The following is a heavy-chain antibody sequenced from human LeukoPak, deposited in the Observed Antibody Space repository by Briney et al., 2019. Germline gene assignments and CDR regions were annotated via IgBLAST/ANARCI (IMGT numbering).Heavy chain of an antibody. D-gene: IGHD1-26*01. Sequence: SGGSLRLSCAASGFTFSSYGMHWVRQAPGKGLEWVAVISYDGSNKYYADSVKGRFIISRDNSKNTLYLQMNSLRAEDTAVYYCANGIFDYWGQGTLVTVSS. V-gene: IGHV3-30*18. CDR1: GFTFSSYG. CDR2: ISYDGSNK. J-gene: IGHJ4*02. CDR3: ANGIFDY.